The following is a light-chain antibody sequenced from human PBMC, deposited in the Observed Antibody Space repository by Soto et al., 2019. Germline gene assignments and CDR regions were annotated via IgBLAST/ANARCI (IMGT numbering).Light chain of an antibody. J-gene: IGKJ2*01. V-gene: IGKV1-5*03. Sequence: DIQMTQSPSTLSASVGDRVTITCRASQSIDINLAWYQQKPGKAPNLLIYKASSLESGVPSRFSGSGSGTEFTLTISSLQPDDFATYYCQQYQHKSYPYTFGQVTKLEIK. CDR3: QQYQHKSYPYT. CDR2: KAS. CDR1: QSIDIN.